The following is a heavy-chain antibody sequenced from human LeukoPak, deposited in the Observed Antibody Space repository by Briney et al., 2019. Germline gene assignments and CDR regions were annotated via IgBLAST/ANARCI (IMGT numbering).Heavy chain of an antibody. D-gene: IGHD2-21*02. CDR3: ARDESYCGGDCYRNWFDP. Sequence: SVKVSCKASGGTFSSYAISWVRQAPGQGLEWMGRIIPIFGTANYAQKFQGRVTITTDESMSTAYMELSSLRSEDTAVYYCARDESYCGGDCYRNWFDPWGQGTLVTVSS. CDR1: GGTFSSYA. J-gene: IGHJ5*02. CDR2: IIPIFGTA. V-gene: IGHV1-69*05.